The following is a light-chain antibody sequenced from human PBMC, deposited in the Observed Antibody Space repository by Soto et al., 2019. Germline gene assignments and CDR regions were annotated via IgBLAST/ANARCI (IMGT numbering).Light chain of an antibody. CDR3: QHYQLFLIT. V-gene: IGKV1-5*01. CDR1: QNIGRW. Sequence: DIQMTQSPSTLSASVGDRVTITCRASQNIGRWLAWYQQKPGKAPKLLITDASSLESAVPSRFSGSGSGTEFNLTISSLQPDDSASYYCQHYQLFLITFGQGTRLEIK. CDR2: DAS. J-gene: IGKJ5*01.